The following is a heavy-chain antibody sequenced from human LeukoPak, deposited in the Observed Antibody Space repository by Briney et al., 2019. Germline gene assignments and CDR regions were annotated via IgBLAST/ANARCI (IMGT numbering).Heavy chain of an antibody. J-gene: IGHJ4*02. CDR3: AKKGDYFDY. V-gene: IGHV3-23*01. CDR2: ISGSGGST. Sequence: PGGSLRLSCEASGFTLSTFWMSWVRQAPGKGLEWVSAISGSGGSTYYADSVKGRFTISRDNSKNTLYLQMNSLRAEDTAVYYCAKKGDYFDYWGQGTLVTVSS. CDR1: GFTLSTFW.